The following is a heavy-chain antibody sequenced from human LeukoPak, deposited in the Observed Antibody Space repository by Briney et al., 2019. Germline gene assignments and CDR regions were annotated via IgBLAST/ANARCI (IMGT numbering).Heavy chain of an antibody. D-gene: IGHD3-16*01. CDR3: ARDLSAGDHYYYYGMDV. Sequence: GSSVKVSCKASGGTFSSYAISWVRQAPGQGLEWMGGIIPIFGTANYAQKFQGRVTITADESTSTAYMELSSLRSEDTAVYYCARDLSAGDHYYYYGMDVWGKGTTVTVSS. CDR2: IIPIFGTA. CDR1: GGTFSSYA. J-gene: IGHJ6*04. V-gene: IGHV1-69*01.